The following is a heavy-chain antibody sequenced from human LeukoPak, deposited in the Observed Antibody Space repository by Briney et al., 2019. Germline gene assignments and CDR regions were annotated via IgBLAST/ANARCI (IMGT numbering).Heavy chain of an antibody. CDR3: ARSSIAVAGPYYFDY. V-gene: IGHV4-39*01. D-gene: IGHD6-19*01. Sequence: SETLSLTCTVSGGSSSSSSYYWGWIRQPPGKGLEWIGSIYYSGSTYYSPSLKSRVTISVDTSKNQFSLKLSSVTAADTAVYYCARSSIAVAGPYYFDYWGQGTLVTVSS. CDR2: IYYSGST. J-gene: IGHJ4*02. CDR1: GGSSSSSSYY.